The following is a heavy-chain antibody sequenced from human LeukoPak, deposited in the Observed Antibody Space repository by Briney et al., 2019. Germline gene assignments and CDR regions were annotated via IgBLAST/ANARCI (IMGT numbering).Heavy chain of an antibody. D-gene: IGHD6-6*01. CDR3: VIAARLVSYYFDY. J-gene: IGHJ4*02. Sequence: SETLSLTCAVSGGSISSSNWWSWVRQPPGKGLEWIGEIYHSGSTNYNPSFKSRVTISVDTSKNQFSLNLSSVTAADTAVYYCVIAARLVSYYFDYWGQGTLVTVSS. CDR1: GGSISSSNW. CDR2: IYHSGST. V-gene: IGHV4-4*02.